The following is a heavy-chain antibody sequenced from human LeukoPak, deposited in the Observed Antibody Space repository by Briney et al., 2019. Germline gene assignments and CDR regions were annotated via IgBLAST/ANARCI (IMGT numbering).Heavy chain of an antibody. D-gene: IGHD3-16*01. V-gene: IGHV4-39*01. Sequence: PSETLSLTCTVSGGSITSSTYYWGWIRQPPGKGLEWIGSISYSGTIYYTPSLKSQVTLSVDTSKNQFSLKLSSVTAADTAVYYCARQGDGGRAFDYWGQGTLVTVSS. CDR1: GGSITSSTYY. CDR3: ARQGDGGRAFDY. CDR2: ISYSGTI. J-gene: IGHJ4*02.